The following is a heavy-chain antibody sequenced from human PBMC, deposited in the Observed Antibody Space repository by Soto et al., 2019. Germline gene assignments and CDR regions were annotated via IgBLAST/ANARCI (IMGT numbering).Heavy chain of an antibody. CDR1: GGTFSSYA. CDR2: IIPIFGTA. V-gene: IGHV1-69*13. Sequence: ASVKVSCKASGGTFSSYAISWVRQAPGQGLEWMGGIIPIFGTANYAQKFQGGVRVTANESTSIAYMELSSLRSEDTAVYYCAGDNEERCSRARCYYGMDVWGQGTTVTVSS. J-gene: IGHJ6*02. D-gene: IGHD2-2*01. CDR3: AGDNEERCSRARCYYGMDV.